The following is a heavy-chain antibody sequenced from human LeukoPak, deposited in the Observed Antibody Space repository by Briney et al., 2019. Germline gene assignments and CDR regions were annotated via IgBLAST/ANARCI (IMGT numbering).Heavy chain of an antibody. D-gene: IGHD2-15*01. Sequence: PSETLSLTCAVYGGSFSGYYWSWIRQPPGKGLEWIGEINHSGSTNYNPSFKSRVTISVDTSKNQFSLKLSSVTAADTAAYYCARGRSEDIVVVVAATDFDYWGQGTLVTVSS. CDR3: ARGRSEDIVVVVAATDFDY. CDR2: INHSGST. J-gene: IGHJ4*02. CDR1: GGSFSGYY. V-gene: IGHV4-34*01.